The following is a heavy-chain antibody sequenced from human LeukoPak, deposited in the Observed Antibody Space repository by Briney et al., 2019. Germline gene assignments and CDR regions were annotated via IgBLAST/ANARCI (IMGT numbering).Heavy chain of an antibody. CDR2: ISYTVTS. D-gene: IGHD5-18*01. V-gene: IGHV4-59*01. Sequence: PSETLSLTCTVSGXSISTYYWSWIRQPPGKGLEWIGYISYTVTSNYNPSLKSRVTISVDTSKNQFSLKLSSVTAADTAVYYCARDLGVMVRAFDIWGQGTMVTVSS. CDR1: GXSISTYY. J-gene: IGHJ3*02. CDR3: ARDLGVMVRAFDI.